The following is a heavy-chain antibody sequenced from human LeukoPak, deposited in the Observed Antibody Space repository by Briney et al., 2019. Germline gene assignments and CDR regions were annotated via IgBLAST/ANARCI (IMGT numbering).Heavy chain of an antibody. J-gene: IGHJ4*02. V-gene: IGHV4-59*08. CDR2: IYHSGST. D-gene: IGHD3-16*01. Sequence: SETLSLTCTVSGVSISSYYWSCLRQPPGKGLEWIGYIYHSGSTNSNPSLQSRAAISLDASKNQFSLKLTSVTAADTAVYYCARLRDLYNVFDHWGQGILVTISS. CDR1: GVSISSYY. CDR3: ARLRDLYNVFDH.